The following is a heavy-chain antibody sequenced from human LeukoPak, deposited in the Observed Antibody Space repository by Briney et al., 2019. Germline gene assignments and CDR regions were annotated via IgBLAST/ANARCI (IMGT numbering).Heavy chain of an antibody. Sequence: SEALSLMCTVSGGSIRSSSDCWAWIRQPPGKGLEWIGNIYDSGRTSYNPSVRNRVSLSVDTSKNQFSLRLRFMTAADTAVYYCARRQSAMGWDFFDDWGQGTLVTVSS. CDR1: GGSIRSSSDC. CDR2: IYDSGRT. CDR3: ARRQSAMGWDFFDD. D-gene: IGHD3-16*01. J-gene: IGHJ4*02. V-gene: IGHV4-39*01.